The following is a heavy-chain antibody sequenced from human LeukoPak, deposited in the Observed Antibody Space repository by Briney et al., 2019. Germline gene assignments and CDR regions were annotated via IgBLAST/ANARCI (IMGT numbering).Heavy chain of an antibody. CDR3: ARQKLRSYYGMDV. CDR2: IKQDGSEK. V-gene: IGHV3-7*01. Sequence: GGSLRLSCAASGFTFSSYWMSWVRQAPGKGLEWVANIKQDGSEKYYVDSVKGRFTISRDNAKNSLYLQMNSLRAEDTAVYYCARQKLRSYYGMDVWGQGTTVTVS. CDR1: GFTFSSYW. D-gene: IGHD4-17*01. J-gene: IGHJ6*02.